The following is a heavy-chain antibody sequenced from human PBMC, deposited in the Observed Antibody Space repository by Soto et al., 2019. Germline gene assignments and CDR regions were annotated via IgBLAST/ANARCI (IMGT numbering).Heavy chain of an antibody. D-gene: IGHD2-21*02. V-gene: IGHV3-21*04. CDR1: GFTFSSYA. Sequence: GGSLILSCAASGFTFSSYAMSWVRQAPGKGLEWVSALTGSSGSTIYYADSVKGRFTISRDNAKNSLYLQMNSLRAEDTAVYYCARVLVFYGGFDPWGQGTLVTVSS. J-gene: IGHJ5*02. CDR3: ARVLVFYGGFDP. CDR2: LTGSSGSTI.